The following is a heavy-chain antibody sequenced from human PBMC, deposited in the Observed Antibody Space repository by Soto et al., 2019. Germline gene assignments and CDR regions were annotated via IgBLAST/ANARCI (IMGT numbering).Heavy chain of an antibody. CDR3: ARSRYYYGSGTYP. Sequence: ASVKVSCKASGYTFINYHMHWVRQAPGQGLEWMGIINPSGGSTTYAQKFQGRLTMTRDTSTSTVYMELSGLRSDDTAVYYCARSRYYYGSGTYPWGQGTLVTVSS. CDR1: GYTFINYH. V-gene: IGHV1-46*01. CDR2: INPSGGST. J-gene: IGHJ5*02. D-gene: IGHD3-10*01.